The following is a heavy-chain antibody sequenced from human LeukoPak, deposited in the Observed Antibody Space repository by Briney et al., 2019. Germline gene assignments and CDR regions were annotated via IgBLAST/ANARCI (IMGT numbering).Heavy chain of an antibody. CDR3: AKDSSGLGNNWFDP. CDR1: GYSISSGYY. CDR2: IYHSGST. J-gene: IGHJ5*02. D-gene: IGHD3-22*01. V-gene: IGHV4-38-2*02. Sequence: SETLSLTCTVSGYSISSGYYWGWIRQPPGKGLEWIGSIYHSGSTYYNPSLKSRVTISVDTSKNQFSLKLSSVTAADTAVYYCAKDSSGLGNNWFDPWGQGTPVTVSS.